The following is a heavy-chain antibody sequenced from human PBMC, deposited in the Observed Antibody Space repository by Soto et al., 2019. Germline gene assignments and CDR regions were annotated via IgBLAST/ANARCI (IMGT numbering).Heavy chain of an antibody. V-gene: IGHV1-3*01. Sequence: ASVKVSCKASGYTFTNYAMHWVRQAPGQRLEWMGWMNAGNGNTKYSQKFQGRVTITRDTSASTAYMELSSLRSEDTAVYYCARGGGPHYVWGSYRWGIDYWG. J-gene: IGHJ4*01. D-gene: IGHD3-16*02. CDR1: GYTFTNYA. CDR3: ARGGGPHYVWGSYRWGIDY. CDR2: MNAGNGNT.